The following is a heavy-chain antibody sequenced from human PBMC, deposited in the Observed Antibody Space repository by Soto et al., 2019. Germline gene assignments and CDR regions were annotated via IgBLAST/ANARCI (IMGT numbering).Heavy chain of an antibody. CDR1: GFTVSSNY. D-gene: IGHD4-17*01. CDR3: ARADTVTTGAVDY. CDR2: IYSGGST. J-gene: IGHJ4*02. V-gene: IGHV3-53*02. Sequence: EVQLVETGGGLIQPGGSLRLSCAASGFTVSSNYMSWVRQAPGKGLEWVSVIYSGGSTYYADSVKGRFTISRDNSKHTLDPQMNSLRAEDTAVYYCARADTVTTGAVDYWGQGTLVTVSS.